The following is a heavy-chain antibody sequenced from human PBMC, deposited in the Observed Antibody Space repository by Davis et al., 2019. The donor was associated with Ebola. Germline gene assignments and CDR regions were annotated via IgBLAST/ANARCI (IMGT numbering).Heavy chain of an antibody. Sequence: AASVKVSCKASGGTFSGSAMHWVRQASGKGLEWVGRIRSKANSYATAYAASVKGRFTISRDDSKNTAYLQMNSLKTEDTAVYYCTRPELEGRRDYWGQGTLVTVSS. CDR2: IRSKANSYAT. CDR3: TRPELEGRRDY. V-gene: IGHV3-73*01. CDR1: GGTFSGSA. D-gene: IGHD1-14*01. J-gene: IGHJ4*02.